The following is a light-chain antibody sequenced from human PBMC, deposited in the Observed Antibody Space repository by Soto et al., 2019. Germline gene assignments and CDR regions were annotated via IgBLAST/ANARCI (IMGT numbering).Light chain of an antibody. CDR1: SSDVGGYNY. V-gene: IGLV2-14*01. CDR3: SSNTSITSYV. CDR2: EVS. J-gene: IGLJ1*01. Sequence: QSALTQPASVSGSPGQSITISCTGTSSDVGGYNYVSWYQQHPGKAPKLMIYEVSNRPSGVSNRFSGSKSGNTASLTISGLQAEDEADYYCSSNTSITSYVFGTGTKLTAL.